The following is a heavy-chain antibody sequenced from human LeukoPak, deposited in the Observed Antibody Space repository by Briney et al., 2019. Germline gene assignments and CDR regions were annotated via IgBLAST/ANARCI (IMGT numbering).Heavy chain of an antibody. V-gene: IGHV1-69*05. CDR3: ARAPTIFGVVTFAWFDL. Sequence: SVKVSCTASGGTFSSYAISWVRQAPGQGLEWMGGIITIFGAANYAQKFQGRVTITTDESTSTAYMELSSLRSEDTAVYYCARAPTIFGVVTFAWFDLWGEGTLVTVSS. J-gene: IGHJ5*02. CDR1: GGTFSSYA. CDR2: IITIFGAA. D-gene: IGHD3-3*01.